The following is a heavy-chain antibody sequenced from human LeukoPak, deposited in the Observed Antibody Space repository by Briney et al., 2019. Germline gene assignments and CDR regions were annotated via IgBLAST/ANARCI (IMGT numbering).Heavy chain of an antibody. Sequence: GRSLRLSCAASGFTFSSCWMSWVRQAPGKGLEWVANIRQDGSDKYYVDSVKGRFTISRDNAKNSLYLQMNSLRAEDTAIYYCARDGGTGIPFDYWGQGTLVTVSS. CDR1: GFTFSSCW. V-gene: IGHV3-7*01. CDR3: ARDGGTGIPFDY. CDR2: IRQDGSDK. D-gene: IGHD1-1*01. J-gene: IGHJ4*02.